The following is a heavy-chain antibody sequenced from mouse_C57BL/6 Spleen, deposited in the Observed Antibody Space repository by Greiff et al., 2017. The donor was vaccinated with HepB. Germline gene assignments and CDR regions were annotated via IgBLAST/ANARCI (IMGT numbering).Heavy chain of an antibody. CDR1: GYTFTSYW. CDR2: IDPSDSET. CDR3: ARSGLDSSGYAAMDY. J-gene: IGHJ4*01. D-gene: IGHD3-2*02. V-gene: IGHV1-52*01. Sequence: QVQLQQPGAELVRPGSSVKLSCKASGYTFTSYWMHWVKQRPIQGLEWIGNIDPSDSETHYNQKFKDKATLTVDKSSSTAYMQLSSLTSEDSAVYYCARSGLDSSGYAAMDYWGQGTSVTVSS.